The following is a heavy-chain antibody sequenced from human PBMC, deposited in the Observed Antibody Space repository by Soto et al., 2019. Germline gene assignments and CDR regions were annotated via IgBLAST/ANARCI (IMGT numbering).Heavy chain of an antibody. CDR2: ISYDGSHI. V-gene: IGHV3-30*18. CDR3: AKKIAGSFYLIPAY. J-gene: IGHJ2*01. D-gene: IGHD2-8*01. Sequence: PEGSLRLSCAASGFTFSTFGMHWVRQAPGKGLEWVAAISYDGSHIYYADSVKGRFTISRDNSKNTLFLQMNSLRVEDTAVYYCAKKIAGSFYLIPAYWGPGT. CDR1: GFTFSTFG.